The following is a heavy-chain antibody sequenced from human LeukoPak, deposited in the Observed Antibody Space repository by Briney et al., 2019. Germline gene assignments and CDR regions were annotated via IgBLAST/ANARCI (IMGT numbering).Heavy chain of an antibody. D-gene: IGHD3-3*01. V-gene: IGHV3-7*01. Sequence: PGGSLRLSCAASGFTFSTYWMNWVRQAPGKGLEWVANINQDGSEKYYVDSVQGRFTISRGNAKDSLYLQMNSLRAEDTAVYYCARSSFWSGYANDYWGQGTLVTVSS. J-gene: IGHJ4*02. CDR3: ARSSFWSGYANDY. CDR2: INQDGSEK. CDR1: GFTFSTYW.